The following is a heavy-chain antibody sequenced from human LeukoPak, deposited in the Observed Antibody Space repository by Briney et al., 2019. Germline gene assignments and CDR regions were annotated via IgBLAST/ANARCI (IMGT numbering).Heavy chain of an antibody. D-gene: IGHD6-19*01. V-gene: IGHV4-59*12. CDR3: ARDGAGVYFDY. J-gene: IGHJ4*02. CDR1: GGSISSYY. CDR2: IYYSGST. Sequence: SETLSLTCTVSGGSISSYYWSWIRQPPGKGLEWIGYIYYSGSTNYSPSLWRRVTISVDTSKNQFSLKLSSVTAADTAVYYCARDGAGVYFDYWGQGTLVTVSS.